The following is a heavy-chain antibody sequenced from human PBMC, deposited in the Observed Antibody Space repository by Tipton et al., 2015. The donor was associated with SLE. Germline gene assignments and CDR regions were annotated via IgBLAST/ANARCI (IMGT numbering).Heavy chain of an antibody. Sequence: TLSLTCTVSGGSISSYYWSWIRQPPGKGLEWIGYIYYSGSTNYNPSLKSRVTISVDTSKNQFSLKLSSVTAADTAVYYCARGRDYYDSRHAFDIWGQGTMVTVSS. CDR1: GGSISSYY. J-gene: IGHJ3*02. D-gene: IGHD3-22*01. V-gene: IGHV4-59*12. CDR2: IYYSGST. CDR3: ARGRDYYDSRHAFDI.